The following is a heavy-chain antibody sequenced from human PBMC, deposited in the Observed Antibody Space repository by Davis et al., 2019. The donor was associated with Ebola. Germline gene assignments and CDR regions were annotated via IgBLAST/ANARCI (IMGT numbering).Heavy chain of an antibody. CDR3: ASDVDTAMVSYYYGMDV. CDR1: GGTFSSYA. Sequence: SVKVSCKASGGTFSSYAISWVRQAPGQGLEWMGGIIPIFGTANYAQKFQGRVTITADESTSTAYMELSSLGSEDTAVYYCASDVDTAMVSYYYGMDVWGKGTTVTVSS. CDR2: IIPIFGTA. J-gene: IGHJ6*04. V-gene: IGHV1-69*13. D-gene: IGHD5-18*01.